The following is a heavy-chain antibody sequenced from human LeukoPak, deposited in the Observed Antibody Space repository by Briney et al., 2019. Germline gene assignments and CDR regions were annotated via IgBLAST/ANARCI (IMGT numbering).Heavy chain of an antibody. V-gene: IGHV4-4*02. CDR2: IYQSGST. J-gene: IGHJ4*02. Sequence: SETLSLTCSVSGGSISSSNWWSWVRRPPGKGLEWIGEIYQSGSTNYNPTLKSRVTISVDTSKNQFSLKLSSVTAADTAVYYCARDFRGQSDYFDYWGQGTLVTVSS. CDR3: ARDFRGQSDYFDY. D-gene: IGHD3-10*01. CDR1: GGSISSSNW.